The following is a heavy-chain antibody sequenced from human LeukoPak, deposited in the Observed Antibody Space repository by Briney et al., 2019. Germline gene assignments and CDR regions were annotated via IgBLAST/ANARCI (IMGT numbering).Heavy chain of an antibody. CDR3: ARGGRLCTHQHMDR. CDR1: GGSISSGSYY. CDR2: IYTSGST. J-gene: IGHJ6*01. V-gene: IGHV4-61*02. D-gene: IGHD2-8*01. Sequence: SETLSLTCAVSGGSISSGSYYWSWIRQPAGKGLEWIGRIYTSGSTNYNPSLKSRVTISVDTSKNQFSLKLSSVTAADTAVYYCARGGRLCTHQHMDRWGQGNTVTGPS.